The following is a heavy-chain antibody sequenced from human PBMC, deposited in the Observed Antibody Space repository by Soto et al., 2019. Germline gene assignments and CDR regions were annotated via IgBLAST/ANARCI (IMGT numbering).Heavy chain of an antibody. J-gene: IGHJ4*02. CDR3: AKDLFPTSGQRFFFES. CDR2: ILHDETP. D-gene: IGHD2-21*01. V-gene: IGHV3-23*01. CDR1: GFTFSTYA. Sequence: GGSLRLSCAASGFTFSTYAMTWVRQAPGRGLEWVSTILHDETPFYTDSVKGRFTISRDNVRGTLYLQMNGLRVEDAALYFCAKDLFPTSGQRFFFESWGQGSLVTVSS.